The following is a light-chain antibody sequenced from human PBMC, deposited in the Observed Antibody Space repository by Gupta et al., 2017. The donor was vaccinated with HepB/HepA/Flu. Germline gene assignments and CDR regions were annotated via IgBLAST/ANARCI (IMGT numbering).Light chain of an antibody. J-gene: IGLJ3*02. V-gene: IGLV8-61*01. CDR1: SGSVATSYY. CDR3: VLYMGSGIWV. CDR2: STN. Sequence: QTVATQEPSFSVSPGGTVTLTCGLSSGSVATSYYPSWYQQTPGQPPRTLIYSTNNRSSGVPDRFSGSILGNKAALTITGAQADDESDYYCVLYMGSGIWVFGGGTKLTVL.